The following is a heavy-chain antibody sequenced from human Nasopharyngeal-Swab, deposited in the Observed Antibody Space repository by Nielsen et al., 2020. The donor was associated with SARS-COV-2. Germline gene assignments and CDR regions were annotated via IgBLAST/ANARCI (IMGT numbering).Heavy chain of an antibody. CDR1: GFTFSNYG. CDR2: IWYDGSNK. V-gene: IGHV3-33*01. D-gene: IGHD3-3*01. Sequence: GESLKISCAASGFTFSNYGMHWVRQAPGKGLEWVAVIWYDGSNKYYADSVKGRFTISRDNSKNTLYLQMNSLRAEDTAVYYCARDQLTAIFGVVISYYYYGMDVWGQGTTVTVSS. J-gene: IGHJ6*02. CDR3: ARDQLTAIFGVVISYYYYGMDV.